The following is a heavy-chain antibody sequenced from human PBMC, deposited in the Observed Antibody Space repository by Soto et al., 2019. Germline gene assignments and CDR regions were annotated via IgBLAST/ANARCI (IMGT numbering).Heavy chain of an antibody. CDR1: GGSISSSNW. J-gene: IGHJ6*02. V-gene: IGHV4-4*02. CDR2: IYHSGST. Sequence: ASETLSLTCAVSGGSISSSNWWSWVRQPPGKGLEWIGEIYHSGSTNYNPSLKSRVTISVDKSKNQFSLKLSSVTAADTAVYYCARALLGSGWPYYYYYGMDVWGQGTTVTVSS. D-gene: IGHD6-19*01. CDR3: ARALLGSGWPYYYYYGMDV.